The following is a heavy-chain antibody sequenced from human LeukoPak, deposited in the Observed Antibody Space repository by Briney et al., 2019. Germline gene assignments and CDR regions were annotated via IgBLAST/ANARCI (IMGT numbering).Heavy chain of an antibody. CDR1: GFTFSSYS. J-gene: IGHJ6*04. V-gene: IGHV3-21*01. CDR2: ISSSSSYI. D-gene: IGHD3-10*02. Sequence: GGSLRLSCAASGFTFSSYSMNWVRQAPGKGLEWVSSISSSSSYIYYADSVKGRFTISRDNAKDSLYLQMNSLTAEDTAVYYCAELGITMIGGVWGKGTTVTISS. CDR3: AELGITMIGGV.